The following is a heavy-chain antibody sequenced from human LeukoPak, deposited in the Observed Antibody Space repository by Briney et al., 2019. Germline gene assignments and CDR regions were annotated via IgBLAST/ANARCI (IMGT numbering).Heavy chain of an antibody. V-gene: IGHV4-39*01. CDR1: GGSISSYY. CDR2: IYYSGST. J-gene: IGHJ4*02. Sequence: SETLSLTCTVSGGSISSYYWGWIRQPPGKGLEWIGSIYYSGSTYYNPSLKSRVTISVDTSKNQFSLKLSSVTAADTAVYYCARQGSGSSRGYFDYWGQGTLVTVSS. D-gene: IGHD3-10*01. CDR3: ARQGSGSSRGYFDY.